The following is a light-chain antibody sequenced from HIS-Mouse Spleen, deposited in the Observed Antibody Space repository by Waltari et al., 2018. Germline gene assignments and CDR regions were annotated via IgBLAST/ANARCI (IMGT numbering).Light chain of an antibody. Sequence: DIQMTQSPSTLSASVGDRVTITCRASQSISSWLAWYQQKPGKAPKLLIYKASSLESGVPERFNGSRSVTEFAITISSLQPDDFATYYCQQYNSYSWTFGQGTKVEIK. CDR2: KAS. J-gene: IGKJ1*01. V-gene: IGKV1-5*03. CDR1: QSISSW. CDR3: QQYNSYSWT.